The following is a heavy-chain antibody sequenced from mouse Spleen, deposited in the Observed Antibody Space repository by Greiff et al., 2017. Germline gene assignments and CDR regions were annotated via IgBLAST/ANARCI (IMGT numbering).Heavy chain of an antibody. CDR1: GFTFSDYY. Sequence: EVQVVESEGGLVQPGSSMKLSCTASGFTFSDYYMAWVRQVPEKGLEWVANINYDGSSTYYLDSLKSRFIISRDNAKNILYLQMSSLKSEDTATYYCARGELGLRGYFDYWGQGTTLTVSS. D-gene: IGHD4-1*01. J-gene: IGHJ2*01. CDR3: ARGELGLRGYFDY. CDR2: INYDGSST. V-gene: IGHV5-16*01.